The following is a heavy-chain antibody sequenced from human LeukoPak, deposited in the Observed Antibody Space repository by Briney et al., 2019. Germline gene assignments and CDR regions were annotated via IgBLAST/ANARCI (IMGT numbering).Heavy chain of an antibody. V-gene: IGHV4-34*01. J-gene: IGHJ4*02. CDR2: INHSGST. D-gene: IGHD2/OR15-2a*01. Sequence: PSETLSLTCAVYGGSFSGYYWSWIRQPPGKGLEWIGEINHSGSTNYNPSLKSRVTISVDTSKNQFSLKLSSVTAADTAVYYCARVSFLSHNDYWGQGTLVTVSS. CDR1: GGSFSGYY. CDR3: ARVSFLSHNDY.